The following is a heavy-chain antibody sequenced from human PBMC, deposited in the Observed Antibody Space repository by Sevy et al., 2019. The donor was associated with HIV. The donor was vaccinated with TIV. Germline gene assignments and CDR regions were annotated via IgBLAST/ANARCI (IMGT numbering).Heavy chain of an antibody. D-gene: IGHD3-22*01. Sequence: GGSLRLSCAASGFTFRNYAMNWVRQAPGKGLEWVSGISGTGGSGDKTNYADSVKGRFTISRDDSKNSLYLQLNTLRAEDTAIYYCARKYDRSGYFDYWGQGTLVTVSS. CDR1: GFTFRNYA. CDR2: ISGTGGSGDKT. CDR3: ARKYDRSGYFDY. J-gene: IGHJ4*02. V-gene: IGHV3-23*01.